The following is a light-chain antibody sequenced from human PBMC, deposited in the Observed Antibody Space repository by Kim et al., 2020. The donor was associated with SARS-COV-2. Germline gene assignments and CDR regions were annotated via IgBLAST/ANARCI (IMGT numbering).Light chain of an antibody. CDR2: RDT. CDR1: NIVTKN. V-gene: IGLV3-9*01. Sequence: VALGKTARITCGGNNIVTKNVHWYQQKPGQAPVLVMYRDTNRPSGIPERFSGSNSGNTATLTISRAQAGDEADYYCQVWDSGTWVFGGGTQLTVL. CDR3: QVWDSGTWV. J-gene: IGLJ3*02.